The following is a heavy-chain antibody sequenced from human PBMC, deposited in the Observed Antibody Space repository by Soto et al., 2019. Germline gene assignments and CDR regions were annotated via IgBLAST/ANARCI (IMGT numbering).Heavy chain of an antibody. CDR1: GGTFSKDA. J-gene: IGHJ6*02. Sequence: QVQLGQSGAEVKKPGSSVTVSCKTSGGTFSKDAINWVRQAPGQGLEWMGLLIPVFGSPIYAQKFQGRIRITADESTSTAFMDLSSLRSEDTAVYYCTRVLGYTFEPGKTRYYAMDVWGQGTTVSVSS. V-gene: IGHV1-69*01. D-gene: IGHD5-18*01. CDR3: TRVLGYTFEPGKTRYYAMDV. CDR2: LIPVFGSP.